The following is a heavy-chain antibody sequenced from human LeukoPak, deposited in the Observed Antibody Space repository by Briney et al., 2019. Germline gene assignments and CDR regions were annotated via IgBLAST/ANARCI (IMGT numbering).Heavy chain of an antibody. CDR2: ISGSGGST. J-gene: IGHJ6*02. V-gene: IGHV3-23*01. CDR1: GFTFSSYA. Sequence: GGSLRLSCAASGFTFSSYAMSWVRQAPGKGLEWVSAISGSGGSTYYADSVKGRFTISRDNSKNTLYLQMNSLRAEDTAVYYCAIKITKVRGFITRYYYYGMDVWGQGTTVTVSS. D-gene: IGHD3-10*01. CDR3: AIKITKVRGFITRYYYYGMDV.